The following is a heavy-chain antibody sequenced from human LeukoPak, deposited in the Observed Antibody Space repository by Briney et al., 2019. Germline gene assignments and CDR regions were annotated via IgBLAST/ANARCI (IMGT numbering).Heavy chain of an antibody. V-gene: IGHV4-4*07. Sequence: SETLSLTRTLSAASVTTYSWSWLRQPAGKGLEWIGRVYSSGATKYNPSLKSRVTIPPDTSKNQFSLKLPSVTAADTAVYYCARDHYGSGTYKSYFDYWGQGIQVTVSS. CDR1: AASVTTYS. D-gene: IGHD3-10*01. CDR2: VYSSGAT. CDR3: ARDHYGSGTYKSYFDY. J-gene: IGHJ4*02.